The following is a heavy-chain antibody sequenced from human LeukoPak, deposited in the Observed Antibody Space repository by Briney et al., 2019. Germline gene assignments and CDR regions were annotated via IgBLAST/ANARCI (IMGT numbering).Heavy chain of an antibody. CDR2: ISDSGGAT. Sequence: GGSLRLSCAASGFTFASYAMSWVRQAPGKGLEWVSAISDSGGATYYADSVKGRFTISRDNSKNTLYLQMNSLRAEDTAVYYCAKDYYGSGSIFDYWGQGTLVTVSS. CDR3: AKDYYGSGSIFDY. CDR1: GFTFASYA. J-gene: IGHJ4*02. V-gene: IGHV3-23*01. D-gene: IGHD3-10*01.